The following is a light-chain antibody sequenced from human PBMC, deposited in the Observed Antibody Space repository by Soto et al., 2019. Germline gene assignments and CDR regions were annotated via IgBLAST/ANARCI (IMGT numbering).Light chain of an antibody. CDR2: AAS. Sequence: DIQMTQSPSSLSASVGDRVRGVFLASQSVSSQLAWYQQKPGKAPKLLIYAASSLQSGVPSRFSGSGSGTDFTLTISSLQPEDFATYYCQQGNSFPLTFGQGTRLEIK. J-gene: IGKJ5*01. CDR3: QQGNSFPLT. CDR1: QSVSSQ. V-gene: IGKV1-12*01.